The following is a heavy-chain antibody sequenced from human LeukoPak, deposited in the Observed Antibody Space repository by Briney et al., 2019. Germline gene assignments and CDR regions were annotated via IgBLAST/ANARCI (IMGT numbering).Heavy chain of an antibody. D-gene: IGHD3-3*01. CDR3: AKDKNHPENYDFWSGYWVGLDY. Sequence: GGSLRLSCAASGFTFSSYAMSWVRQAPGKGLEWVSAIIGSGGSTYYADSVKGRFTISRDNSKNTLYLQMNSLRAEDTAVYYCAKDKNHPENYDFWSGYWVGLDYWGQGTLVTVSS. V-gene: IGHV3-23*01. CDR2: IIGSGGST. CDR1: GFTFSSYA. J-gene: IGHJ4*02.